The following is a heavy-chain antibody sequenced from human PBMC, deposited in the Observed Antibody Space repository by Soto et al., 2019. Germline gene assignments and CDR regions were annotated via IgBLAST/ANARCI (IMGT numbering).Heavy chain of an antibody. CDR1: GFRFKSFV. Sequence: QLQLVESGGGVVRPGTSLRLSCAASGFRFKSFVMHWVRQAPGKGLDWVAFTSYDGSNKDYGDSVKGRFTVSRDNSQNTLHLQMDFLRPEDTALYSCARWGTTGEVDLWGQGTLVSVSS. CDR3: ARWGTTGEVDL. J-gene: IGHJ5*02. D-gene: IGHD3-16*01. CDR2: TSYDGSNK. V-gene: IGHV3-30*19.